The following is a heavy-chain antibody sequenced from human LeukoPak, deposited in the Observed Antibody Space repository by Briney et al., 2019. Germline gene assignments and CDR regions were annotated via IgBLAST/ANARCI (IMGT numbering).Heavy chain of an antibody. Sequence: GESLKISCKGSGYSFTSYWIGWVRQMPGKGLEWMGVIYPVDSDTRYLPSFQGQVTISADKSVSTSSLQWSSLKASDTAMYYCARLTPSGSLTFDYWGQGTLVTVSS. CDR3: ARLTPSGSLTFDY. J-gene: IGHJ4*02. CDR1: GYSFTSYW. CDR2: IYPVDSDT. D-gene: IGHD1-26*01. V-gene: IGHV5-51*01.